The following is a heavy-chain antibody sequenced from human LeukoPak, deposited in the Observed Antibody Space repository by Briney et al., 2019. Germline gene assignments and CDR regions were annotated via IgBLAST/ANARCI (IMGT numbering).Heavy chain of an antibody. D-gene: IGHD3-22*01. V-gene: IGHV3-7*01. CDR1: GFNFDDYN. CDR2: IKQDGSEE. Sequence: PGGSLRLSCTASGFNFDDYNMSWFRQAPGKGLEWVANIKQDGSEEHYVDSVKGRFTISRDNVKNSLDLEMNSVRAEDTAVYYCANPPLRDSSGHRHIQYWGQGTLVTVSS. J-gene: IGHJ1*01. CDR3: ANPPLRDSSGHRHIQY.